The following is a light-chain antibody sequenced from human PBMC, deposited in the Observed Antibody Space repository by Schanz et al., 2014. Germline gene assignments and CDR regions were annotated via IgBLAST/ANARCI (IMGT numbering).Light chain of an antibody. V-gene: IGKV1-9*01. J-gene: IGKJ1*01. CDR3: QQYNSSCRT. CDR1: QSVSVY. Sequence: DIQMTQSPSSLSASVGDRVTITCRASQSVSVYLNWYQLKPGKAPKLLIYAASTLQSGVPSRFSGSGSGTEFTLTISSLQPDDFATYYCQQYNSSCRTFGQGTKVEIK. CDR2: AAS.